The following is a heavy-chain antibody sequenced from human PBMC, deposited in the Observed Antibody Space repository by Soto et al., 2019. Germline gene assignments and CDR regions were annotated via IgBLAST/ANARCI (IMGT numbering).Heavy chain of an antibody. D-gene: IGHD6-25*01. J-gene: IGHJ6*03. CDR3: EKGAAATYNYYMAV. CDR1: GFTFSSFA. V-gene: IGHV3-23*01. Sequence: EVQLLQSGGGLVQPGGSLRLSCAASGFTFSSFAMTWVRQAPGKGLEWVSAIRGAGDNTFYADFVEGRFTISRDNSKNTLYLQMNSMRVEDTALYYCEKGAAATYNYYMAVWGKGTTVTVSS. CDR2: IRGAGDNT.